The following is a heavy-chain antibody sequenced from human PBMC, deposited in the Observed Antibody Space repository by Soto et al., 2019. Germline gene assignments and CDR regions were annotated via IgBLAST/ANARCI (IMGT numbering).Heavy chain of an antibody. CDR3: ARVEAGAYFQVYYGMDV. J-gene: IGHJ6*02. CDR2: IIPILGSA. CDR1: GGTFSNYA. Sequence: QVPLVQSGAEVKKPGSSVKVSCKASGGTFSNYAISWVRLAPGQGLESMGGIIPILGSANYAQKFQGRATITADESTSTVYMELTSLRYEDTAVYYCARVEAGAYFQVYYGMDVWGQGSTVTVAS. V-gene: IGHV1-69*12. D-gene: IGHD3-16*01.